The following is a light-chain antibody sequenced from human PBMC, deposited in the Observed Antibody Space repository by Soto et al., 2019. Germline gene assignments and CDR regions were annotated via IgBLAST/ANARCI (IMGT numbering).Light chain of an antibody. Sequence: RRTQSPSTLSAPVGDRVTITCRASESINKWLAWYQQKPGKAPELLISDASSLESGVPSRFSGSGSGTDYTLTISSLQPEDFATYYCQQSYITPTFGQGTRLEN. CDR3: QQSYITPT. V-gene: IGKV1-5*01. CDR1: ESINKW. CDR2: DAS. J-gene: IGKJ5*01.